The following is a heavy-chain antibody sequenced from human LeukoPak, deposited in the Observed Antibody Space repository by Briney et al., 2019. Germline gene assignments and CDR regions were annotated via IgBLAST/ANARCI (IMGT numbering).Heavy chain of an antibody. CDR1: GYTFTGYY. Sequence: ASVEVSCKASGYTFTGYYLHWVRQAPGQGLEWMGWIHPKSGDTHYAQKFLGRVTLTRDTSTTIVYMELTWLTSDDTAVYYCSRGSGISFGGIDYWGQGTLVTVSS. J-gene: IGHJ4*02. V-gene: IGHV1-2*02. CDR3: SRGSGISFGGIDY. CDR2: IHPKSGDT. D-gene: IGHD3-16*01.